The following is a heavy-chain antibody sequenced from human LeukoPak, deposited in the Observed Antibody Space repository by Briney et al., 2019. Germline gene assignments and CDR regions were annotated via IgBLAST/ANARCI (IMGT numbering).Heavy chain of an antibody. CDR1: GGSISSYY. V-gene: IGHV4-4*07. Sequence: PSDTLSLTCTVSGGSISSYYWSWIRQPAGKGLEWIGRICTSGSTNYNPSLKSRVTMSVDTSKNQFSLKLSSVTAAGTAVYYCARSKICSGGSCHGRYYYYYGMDVWGQGTTVTVSS. D-gene: IGHD2-15*01. J-gene: IGHJ6*02. CDR3: ARSKICSGGSCHGRYYYYYGMDV. CDR2: ICTSGST.